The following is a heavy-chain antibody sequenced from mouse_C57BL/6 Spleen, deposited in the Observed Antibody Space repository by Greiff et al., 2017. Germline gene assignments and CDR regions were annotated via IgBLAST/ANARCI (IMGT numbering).Heavy chain of an antibody. Sequence: VKLQQSGAELARPGASVKMSCKASGYTFTSSTMHWVKQRPGQGLEWIGYINPSSGYTKYNQKFKDKATLTADKSSSKPYMQLSSLTSEDSAVYYCAREDYGSIAWFAYWGQGTLVTVSA. D-gene: IGHD1-1*01. J-gene: IGHJ3*01. CDR1: GYTFTSST. CDR3: AREDYGSIAWFAY. CDR2: INPSSGYT. V-gene: IGHV1-4*01.